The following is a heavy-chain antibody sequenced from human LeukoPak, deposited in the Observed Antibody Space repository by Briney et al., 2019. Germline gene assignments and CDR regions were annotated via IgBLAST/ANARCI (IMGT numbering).Heavy chain of an antibody. Sequence: SVKVSCKASGGTFSSYAISWVRQAPGQGLEWMGRIIPIFGTANYAQKFQGRVTITTDESTSTAYMELSSLRSEDTAVYYCARDRVVGIAAAGRPCWFDPWGQGTLVTVSS. CDR3: ARDRVVGIAAAGRPCWFDP. J-gene: IGHJ5*02. CDR2: IIPIFGTA. D-gene: IGHD6-13*01. CDR1: GGTFSSYA. V-gene: IGHV1-69*05.